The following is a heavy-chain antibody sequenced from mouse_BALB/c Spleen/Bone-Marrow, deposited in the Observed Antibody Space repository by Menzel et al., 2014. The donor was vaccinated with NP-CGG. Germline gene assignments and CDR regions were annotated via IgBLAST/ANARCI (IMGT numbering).Heavy chain of an antibody. V-gene: IGHV4-1*02. J-gene: IGHJ3*01. CDR2: INPDSNTI. D-gene: IGHD1-2*01. Sequence: EVKVEESGGGLVQPGGSLKLSCAASGLDFSRYWMSWVRQAPGKGLEWIGEINPDSNTINYTPSLKDKFIISRDNAKNTLYLQMSKVRSEDTALYYCARLGYYGSFAYWGQGTLVTVSA. CDR3: ARLGYYGSFAY. CDR1: GLDFSRYW.